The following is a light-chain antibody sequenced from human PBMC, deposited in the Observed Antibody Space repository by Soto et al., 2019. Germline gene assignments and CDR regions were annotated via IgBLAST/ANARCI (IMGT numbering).Light chain of an antibody. CDR3: LQDYNYPWT. CDR1: QGISND. Sequence: AIQMTQSPSSLSASVGDRVTITCRASQGISNDLGWYQHKPGKAPKLLIYAASTLQSGVPSRFSGSGSGTDFTLTIRTLQPEDFATYYCLQDYNYPWTFGQGTKVDIK. CDR2: AAS. J-gene: IGKJ1*01. V-gene: IGKV1-6*01.